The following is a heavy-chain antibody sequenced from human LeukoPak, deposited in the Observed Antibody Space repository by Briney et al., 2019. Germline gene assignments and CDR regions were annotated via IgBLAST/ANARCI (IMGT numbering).Heavy chain of an antibody. V-gene: IGHV3-23*01. D-gene: IGHD1-26*01. CDR2: INDNGGQR. CDR1: GFAFKNYA. Sequence: AGGSLRLSCAASGFAFKNYAMTWVRQAPGKGLQWVSNINDNGGQRHYADSVKGRFTISRDNSKNTLFLQMDSLRAEDTALYYCAKTQWKVGATDYFDYWGHGILVTVSS. CDR3: AKTQWKVGATDYFDY. J-gene: IGHJ4*01.